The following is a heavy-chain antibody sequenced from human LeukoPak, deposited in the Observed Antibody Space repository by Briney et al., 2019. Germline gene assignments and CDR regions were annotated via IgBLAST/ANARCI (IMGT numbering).Heavy chain of an antibody. CDR3: ASLTYRSSTSCYADDY. CDR2: ISYDGSNK. D-gene: IGHD2-2*01. Sequence: PGRSLRLSCAASGFTFSSYGMHWVRQAPGKELEWVAVISYDGSNKYYADSVKGRFTISRDNSKNTLYLQMNSLRAEDTAVYYCASLTYRSSTSCYADDYWGQGTLVTVSS. CDR1: GFTFSSYG. J-gene: IGHJ4*02. V-gene: IGHV3-30*03.